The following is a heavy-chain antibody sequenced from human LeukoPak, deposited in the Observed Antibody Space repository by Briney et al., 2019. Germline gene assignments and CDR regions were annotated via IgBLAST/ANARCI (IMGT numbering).Heavy chain of an antibody. Sequence: SETLSLTCAVYGGSFSGYYWSWIRQPPGKGLEWIGEINHSGSTNYNPSLKSRVTISVGTSKNQFSLKLSSVTAADTAVYYCARRDKAFDIWGQGTMVTVSS. CDR3: ARRDKAFDI. V-gene: IGHV4-34*01. CDR1: GGSFSGYY. J-gene: IGHJ3*02. CDR2: INHSGST.